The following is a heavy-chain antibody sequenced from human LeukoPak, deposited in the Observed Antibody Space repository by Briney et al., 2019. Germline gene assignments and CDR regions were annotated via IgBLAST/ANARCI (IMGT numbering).Heavy chain of an antibody. CDR1: GFTFSSYY. D-gene: IGHD3-10*01. J-gene: IGHJ4*01. Sequence: GGSLRLSCAASGFTFSSYYMHWVRQAPGKGPVWVSRINSAGGSTTYADSVKGRFTISRDNAKNTLYLQMNSLRAEDTAVYYCAFYGSGSPSWGQGTLVTVSS. V-gene: IGHV3-74*01. CDR2: INSAGGST. CDR3: AFYGSGSPS.